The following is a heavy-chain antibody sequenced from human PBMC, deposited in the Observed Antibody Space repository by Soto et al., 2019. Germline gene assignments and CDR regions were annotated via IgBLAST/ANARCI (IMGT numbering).Heavy chain of an antibody. V-gene: IGHV4-34*01. CDR2: INHSGST. CDR3: ARMLSYGPAYGRDV. Sequence: QVQLQQWGAGLLKPSETLSLTCAVYGGSFSGYYWSWIRQPPGKGLEWIGEINHSGSTNYNPSLKRRVTISVDTSKNQFSLKLSSVTAADTAVYYCARMLSYGPAYGRDVWGQGTTVTVSS. J-gene: IGHJ6*02. D-gene: IGHD5-18*01. CDR1: GGSFSGYY.